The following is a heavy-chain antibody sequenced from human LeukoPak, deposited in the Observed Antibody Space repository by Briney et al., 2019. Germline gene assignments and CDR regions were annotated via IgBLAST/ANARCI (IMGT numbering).Heavy chain of an antibody. CDR2: ISGSGGST. D-gene: IGHD3-16*02. Sequence: PGGSLRLSCAASGFTFSSYAMSWVRQAPGKGLEWVSAISGSGGSTYYADSVKGRFTISRDNSKNTLYLQMNSLRAEDTAVYYCAKESDWRITFGGVIVPPYYFDYWGQGTLVTVSS. J-gene: IGHJ4*02. CDR1: GFTFSSYA. V-gene: IGHV3-23*01. CDR3: AKESDWRITFGGVIVPPYYFDY.